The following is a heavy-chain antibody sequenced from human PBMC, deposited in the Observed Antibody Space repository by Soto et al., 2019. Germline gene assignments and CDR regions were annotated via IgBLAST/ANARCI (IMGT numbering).Heavy chain of an antibody. J-gene: IGHJ4*02. CDR1: GYTFTSYA. Sequence: QVQLVQSGAEVKKPGASVKVSCKASGYTFTSYAMHWVRQAPGQRLEWMGWINAGNGNTKYSQKFQGRVTITRDTSASTAYMELSSLRSEDTAVYYCARVREASSGWKTPSMTDYWGQGTLVTVSS. CDR3: ARVREASSGWKTPSMTDY. D-gene: IGHD6-19*01. V-gene: IGHV1-3*01. CDR2: INAGNGNT.